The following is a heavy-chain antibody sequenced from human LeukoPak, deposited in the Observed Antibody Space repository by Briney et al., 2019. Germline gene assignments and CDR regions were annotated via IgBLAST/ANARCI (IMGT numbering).Heavy chain of an antibody. V-gene: IGHV1-2*02. Sequence: GASVKVSCKASGYTFTGYYMHWVRQAPGQGLEWMGWINPNSGGTNYAQKFQGRVTMTRDTSISTAYMELSRLRSDDTAVYYCARDRLLAAAEAFDIWGQGTMVTVSS. D-gene: IGHD6-13*01. CDR1: GYTFTGYY. J-gene: IGHJ3*02. CDR2: INPNSGGT. CDR3: ARDRLLAAAEAFDI.